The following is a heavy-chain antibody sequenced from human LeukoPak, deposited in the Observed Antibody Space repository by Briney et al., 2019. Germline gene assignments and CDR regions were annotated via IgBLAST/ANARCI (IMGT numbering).Heavy chain of an antibody. J-gene: IGHJ3*02. CDR2: ISWNSGSI. D-gene: IGHD4-17*01. CDR3: AKDILDGDYANDAFDI. V-gene: IGHV3-9*03. Sequence: PGGSLRLSCAASGFTFDDYAMHWVRQAPGKGLEWVSGISWNSGSIGYADSVKGRFTISRDNAKNSLYLQMNSLRAEDMALYYCAKDILDGDYANDAFDIWGQGTMVTVSS. CDR1: GFTFDDYA.